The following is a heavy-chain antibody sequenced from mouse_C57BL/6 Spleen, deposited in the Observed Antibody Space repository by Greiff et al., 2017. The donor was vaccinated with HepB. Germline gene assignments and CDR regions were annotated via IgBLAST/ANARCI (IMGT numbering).Heavy chain of an antibody. CDR3: ARPYDYEAY. CDR2: IDPSDSYT. Sequence: VQVVESGAELVRPGTSVKLSCKASGYTFTSYWMHWVKQRPGQGLEWIGVIDPSDSYTNYNQKFKGKATLTVDTSSSTAYMQLSSLTSEDSAVYYCARPYDYEAYWGQGTLVTVSA. J-gene: IGHJ3*01. CDR1: GYTFTSYW. V-gene: IGHV1-59*01. D-gene: IGHD2-4*01.